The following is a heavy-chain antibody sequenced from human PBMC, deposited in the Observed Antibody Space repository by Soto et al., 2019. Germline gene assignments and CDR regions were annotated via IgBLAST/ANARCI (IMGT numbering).Heavy chain of an antibody. V-gene: IGHV4-39*07. CDR1: GGSINSGPYS. CDR2: FYHSGST. Sequence: PSETLSLTCTVSGGSINSGPYSWGWIRQPPGKGLEWIGTFYHSGSTHHNPSLESRVIISIDASENQFSLKLSSVTAADTAMYYCAGLPAGEGNWLDPWGQGIPVTVSS. J-gene: IGHJ5*02. D-gene: IGHD2-2*01. CDR3: AGLPAGEGNWLDP.